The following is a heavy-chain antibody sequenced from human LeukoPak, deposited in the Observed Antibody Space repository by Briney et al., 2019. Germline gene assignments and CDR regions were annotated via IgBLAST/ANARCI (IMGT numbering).Heavy chain of an antibody. J-gene: IGHJ6*03. CDR3: ARVPRGLMVYYYYMDV. Sequence: PGGSLRLSCAASGFTFSSYAMHWVRQAPGKGLEWVAVISYDGSNKYYADSVKGRFTISRDNSKNTLYLQMNSLRAEDTAVYYCARVPRGLMVYYYYMDVWGKGTTVTVSS. D-gene: IGHD2-8*01. V-gene: IGHV3-30-3*01. CDR1: GFTFSSYA. CDR2: ISYDGSNK.